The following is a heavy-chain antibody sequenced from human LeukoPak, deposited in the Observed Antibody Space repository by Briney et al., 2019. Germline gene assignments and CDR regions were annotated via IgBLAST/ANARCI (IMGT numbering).Heavy chain of an antibody. D-gene: IGHD3-22*01. V-gene: IGHV3-20*04. CDR2: INWNGGST. CDR1: GFTYTDYG. Sequence: GGSLSLTCAAYGFTYTDYGLSRVRHAPGKGLEWVSGINWNGGSTGYADSVKGRFTISRDNAKNSLYLQMNSLRAEDTALYYCSRGLSYYDSSGYYYFDYWGQGTLVTVSS. CDR3: SRGLSYYDSSGYYYFDY. J-gene: IGHJ4*02.